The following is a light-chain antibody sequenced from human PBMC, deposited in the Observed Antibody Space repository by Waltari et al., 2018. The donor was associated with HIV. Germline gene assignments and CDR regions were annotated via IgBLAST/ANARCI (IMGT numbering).Light chain of an antibody. V-gene: IGKV1-12*01. CDR2: GTS. CDR1: HPVADK. CDR3: QQAFSFPHT. J-gene: IGKJ4*01. Sequence: DIQMTQSPSSLSASVGDSVSFSCRASHPVADKLAWYQQRPGKPPKLLIYGTSRLQSGVPSRFAGFGSATNFSLTITGLRPEDSATYFCQQAFSFPHTFGGGTELDI.